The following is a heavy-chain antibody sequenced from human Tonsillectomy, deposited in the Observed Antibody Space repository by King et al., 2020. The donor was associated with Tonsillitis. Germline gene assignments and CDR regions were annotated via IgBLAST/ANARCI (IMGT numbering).Heavy chain of an antibody. J-gene: IGHJ4*02. Sequence: TLQESGPVLVKPPETLTLTCTVSGFSLSNARMGVSWIRQPPGKALEWLAHIFSNDEKSYSTSLKSRLTISKDTSKSQVVLTMTNMDPVDTATYYCARIIRETYYYDSSGYYREFDYWGQGTLVTVSS. D-gene: IGHD3-22*01. CDR1: GFSLSNARMG. CDR2: IFSNDEK. CDR3: ARIIRETYYYDSSGYYREFDY. V-gene: IGHV2-26*01.